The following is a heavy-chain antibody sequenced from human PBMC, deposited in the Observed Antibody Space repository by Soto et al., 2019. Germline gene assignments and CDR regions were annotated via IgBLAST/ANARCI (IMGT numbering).Heavy chain of an antibody. V-gene: IGHV4-39*01. J-gene: IGHJ4*02. D-gene: IGHD6-25*01. Sequence: SETLSLTCSVSGDSISSRSYYWGWIRQPPGKGLEWIGSMYFSGSTYYNPSLKSRVTISVDTSKNQFSLKLSSVTAADTAVYYCERTWSGYHSYWSQGTLVTVSS. CDR2: MYFSGST. CDR1: GDSISSRSYY. CDR3: ERTWSGYHSY.